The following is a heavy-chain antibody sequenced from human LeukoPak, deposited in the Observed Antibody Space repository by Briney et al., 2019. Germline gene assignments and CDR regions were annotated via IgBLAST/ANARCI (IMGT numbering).Heavy chain of an antibody. J-gene: IGHJ3*02. CDR1: GFTFSSYA. CDR3: ARCDETEWELLET. D-gene: IGHD1-26*01. CDR2: ISYDGSNK. Sequence: EGSLRLSCAASGFTFSSYAMHWVRQAPGKGLEWVAVISYDGSNKYYADSVKGRFTISRDSSKNTLYLQMNSLRAEDTAVYYCARCDETEWELLETWGQGTMVTVSS. V-gene: IGHV3-30*04.